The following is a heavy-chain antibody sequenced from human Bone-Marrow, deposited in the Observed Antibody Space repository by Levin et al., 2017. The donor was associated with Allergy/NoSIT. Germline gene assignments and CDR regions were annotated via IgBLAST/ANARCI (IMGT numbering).Heavy chain of an antibody. CDR2: IRNKANSYAT. D-gene: IGHD4-17*01. Sequence: GESLKISCAASGFTFNDHYMDWVRQAPGKGLEWVGRIRNKANSYATEYAASVKGRFTISRDDSKHSLYLQMNSLKTEDTAVYYCTRSPRDVTTRYYFDYWGQGTLVTVSS. CDR1: GFTFNDHY. CDR3: TRSPRDVTTRYYFDY. V-gene: IGHV3-72*01. J-gene: IGHJ4*02.